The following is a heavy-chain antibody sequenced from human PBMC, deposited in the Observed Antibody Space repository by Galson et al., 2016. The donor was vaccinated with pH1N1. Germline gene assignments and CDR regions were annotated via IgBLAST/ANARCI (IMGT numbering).Heavy chain of an antibody. D-gene: IGHD1-7*01. V-gene: IGHV6-1*01. J-gene: IGHJ6*03. CDR3: ARSPRDWNFPDYYNYTDV. Sequence: CAISGDSVSTNSAAWNWIRQSPSRGLEWLGGTYYRSKSYNDYALSVKGRITINPDTSKNQFSLQLNSVTPEDTAVYYCARSPRDWNFPDYYNYTDVWGKGTTVTVSS. CDR2: TYYRSKSYN. CDR1: GDSVSTNSAA.